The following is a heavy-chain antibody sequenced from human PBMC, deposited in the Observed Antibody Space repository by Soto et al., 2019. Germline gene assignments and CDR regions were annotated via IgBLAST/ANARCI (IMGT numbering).Heavy chain of an antibody. CDR1: GFTLSNAW. V-gene: IGHV3-15*01. Sequence: EVQLVESGGGLVKPGGSLRLSCGASGFTLSNAWVSWVRQAPGKGLEWVGRIKNKIEGGTTDYAVPVKGRFTISRDDSKNLLYRQMNSLITEDTAVYYCALNWNFDSWGQGTPVTVS. D-gene: IGHD1-20*01. CDR2: IKNKIEGGTT. CDR3: ALNWNFDS. J-gene: IGHJ5*01.